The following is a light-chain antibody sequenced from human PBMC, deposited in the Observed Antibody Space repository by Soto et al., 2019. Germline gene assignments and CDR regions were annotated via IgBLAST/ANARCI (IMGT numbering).Light chain of an antibody. V-gene: IGLV2-23*02. CDR3: CSYAGSSTLYV. J-gene: IGLJ1*01. CDR2: EVS. Sequence: QSALTQPASVSGSPGQGISISCTGTSSDVGSYNLVSWYQQHPGKAPKLMIYEVSKRPSGVSNRFSGSKSGNTASLTISGLQAEDEADYYCCSYAGSSTLYVFGTGTKVTV. CDR1: SSDVGSYNL.